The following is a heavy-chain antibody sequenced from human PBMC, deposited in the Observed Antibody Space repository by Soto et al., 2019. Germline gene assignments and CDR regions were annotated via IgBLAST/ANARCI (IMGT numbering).Heavy chain of an antibody. V-gene: IGHV3-30-3*01. CDR1: GFSFTSYA. CDR3: ARDRYALAGPQDVNGRDV. CDR2: ISYDGDSK. Sequence: QVQLVESGGGVVQPGRSLRLSCAASGFSFTSYAMHWLRQAPGKGLELVAVISYDGDSKHYADSVKGRFTISRDNSKDTVYLQMNSLRSEDTALYYCARDRYALAGPQDVNGRDVWGQGTTVTVS. D-gene: IGHD3-16*01. J-gene: IGHJ6*02.